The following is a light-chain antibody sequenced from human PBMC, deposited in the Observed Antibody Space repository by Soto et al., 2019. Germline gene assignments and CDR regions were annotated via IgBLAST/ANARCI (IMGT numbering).Light chain of an antibody. Sequence: EIVLTQSPATLSLSPGERATLSCRASQSVSSYLAWYQQKPGQAPSLLIYDASNRATGIPARFSGSGSGTDSTLTISSLEPEDFAVYYCQHYGSPRTFGQGTKVDIK. CDR2: DAS. V-gene: IGKV3-11*01. CDR1: QSVSSY. CDR3: QHYGSPRT. J-gene: IGKJ1*01.